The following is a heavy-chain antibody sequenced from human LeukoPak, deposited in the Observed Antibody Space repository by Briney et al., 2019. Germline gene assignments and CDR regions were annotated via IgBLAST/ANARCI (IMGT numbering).Heavy chain of an antibody. CDR2: ISGSGGST. CDR1: GFTFSSYA. D-gene: IGHD3-22*01. V-gene: IGHV3-23*01. Sequence: GGSLRLSCAVSGFTFSSYAMSWVRQAPGKGLEWVSTISGSGGSTHYADPVKGRFTISRDNSKNTLYLQMNSLRAEDTAVYYCAKSITMIVVAIYGHWGQGTLVTVSS. J-gene: IGHJ1*01. CDR3: AKSITMIVVAIYGH.